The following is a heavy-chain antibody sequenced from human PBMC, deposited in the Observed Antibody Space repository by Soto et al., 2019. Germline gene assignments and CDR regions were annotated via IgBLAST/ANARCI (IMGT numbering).Heavy chain of an antibody. V-gene: IGHV3-30-3*01. CDR2: ISYDGSNK. J-gene: IGHJ4*02. CDR3: ARAPTSSSLAGYYFDY. CDR1: GFTFSSYA. Sequence: LRLSCAASGFTFSSYAMHWVRQAPGKGLEWVAVISYDGSNKYYADSVKGRFTISRDNSKNTLYLQMNSLRAEDTAVYYCARAPTSSSLAGYYFDYWGQGTLVTVSS. D-gene: IGHD6-6*01.